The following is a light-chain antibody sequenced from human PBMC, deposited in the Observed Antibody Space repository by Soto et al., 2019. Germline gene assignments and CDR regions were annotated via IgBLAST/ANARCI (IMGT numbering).Light chain of an antibody. CDR3: QQYGSSPPWT. CDR2: GAS. Sequence: EILFTPAQCVLSLSPGDRAFLSCRARQTVSSSYLAWYQQKPGQAPRLLIYGASSRATGIPDRFSGSGSGTDFTLTISRLEPEDFAVYYCQQYGSSPPWTFGQGTKVDIK. J-gene: IGKJ1*01. CDR1: QTVSSSY. V-gene: IGKV3-20*01.